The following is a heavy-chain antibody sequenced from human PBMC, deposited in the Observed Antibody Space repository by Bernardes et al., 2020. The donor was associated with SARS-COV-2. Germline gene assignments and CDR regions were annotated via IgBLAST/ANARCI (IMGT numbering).Heavy chain of an antibody. CDR3: VRGADSGYASDN. CDR1: GFTFSSYW. D-gene: IGHD5-12*01. V-gene: IGHV3-74*01. CDR2: INSDGSSR. J-gene: IGHJ4*02. Sequence: GSLRLSCAVSGFTFSSYWMHWVRQAPGKGLVWVSRINSDGSSRNYADSVKGRFTISRDNAKNTLYLEINSLRGEDTAVYYCVRGADSGYASDNWGQGTLVTVSS.